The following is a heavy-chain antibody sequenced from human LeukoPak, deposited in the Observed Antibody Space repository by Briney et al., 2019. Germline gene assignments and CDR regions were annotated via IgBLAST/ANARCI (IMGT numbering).Heavy chain of an antibody. CDR3: ARGARSSVLRYFLVGDWFDP. Sequence: ASVKVSCKASGYTFTSYYMHWVRQAPGQGLEWMGIINPSGGSTSYAQKFQGRVTMTRDTSTSTVYMELSSLRSEDTAVYYCARGARSSVLRYFLVGDWFDPWGQGTLVTVSS. V-gene: IGHV1-46*01. D-gene: IGHD3-9*01. CDR2: INPSGGST. J-gene: IGHJ5*02. CDR1: GYTFTSYY.